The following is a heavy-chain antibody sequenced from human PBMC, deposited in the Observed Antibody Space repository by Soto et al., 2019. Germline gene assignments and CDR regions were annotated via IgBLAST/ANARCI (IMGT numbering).Heavy chain of an antibody. V-gene: IGHV5-51*01. CDR3: ARRSANNWVY. D-gene: IGHD1-1*01. J-gene: IGHJ4*02. CDR1: GFSFTNYW. Sequence: GESLKIPCNGSGFSFTNYWIGWVRQIPGKGLGGMGINYPGDSDTRYCPSFQGQVTNSADKFIRTAYVQWSSLKASDTAMYYCARRSANNWVYWGQGTLVTVSS. CDR2: NYPGDSDT.